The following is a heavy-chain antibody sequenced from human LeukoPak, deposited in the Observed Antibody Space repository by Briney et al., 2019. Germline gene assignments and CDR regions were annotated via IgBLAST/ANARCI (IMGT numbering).Heavy chain of an antibody. D-gene: IGHD6-19*01. V-gene: IGHV3-7*01. Sequence: GGSLRLSCAASGFTFSNYWMTWVRQAPGKGLEWVANIKQDGSEKYYVDSVKGRFTISRDNAKNSLYLQMNSLRAEDTAVYYCASGSGWYSLDYWGQGTLVTVSS. J-gene: IGHJ4*02. CDR2: IKQDGSEK. CDR1: GFTFSNYW. CDR3: ASGSGWYSLDY.